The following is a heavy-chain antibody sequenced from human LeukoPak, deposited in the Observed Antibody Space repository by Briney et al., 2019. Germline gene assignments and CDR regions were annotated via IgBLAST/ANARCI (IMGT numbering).Heavy chain of an antibody. CDR2: IYSGGST. D-gene: IGHD4-11*01. CDR1: EFSVGSNY. CDR3: AKKKSQYLYYYYMDV. Sequence: GGSLRLSCAASEFSVGSNYMTWVRQAPGKGLEWVSLIYSGGSTYYADSVKGRFTISRDNSKNTLYLQMNSLRAEDTAVYYCAKKKSQYLYYYYMDVWGKGTTVTVSS. V-gene: IGHV3-53*01. J-gene: IGHJ6*03.